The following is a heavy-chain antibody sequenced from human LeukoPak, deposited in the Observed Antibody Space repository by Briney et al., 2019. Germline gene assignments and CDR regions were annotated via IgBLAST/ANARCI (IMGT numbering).Heavy chain of an antibody. D-gene: IGHD3-10*01. Sequence: SETLSLTCTVSGGSISSGDYYWSWIRQPPGKGLEWIGYIYYSGSTYYNPSLKSRVTISVDTSKNQFSLKLSSVTAADTAVYYCARVGLMGDYVDYRGQGTLVTVSS. CDR2: IYYSGST. J-gene: IGHJ4*02. CDR3: ARVGLMGDYVDY. CDR1: GGSISSGDYY. V-gene: IGHV4-30-4*01.